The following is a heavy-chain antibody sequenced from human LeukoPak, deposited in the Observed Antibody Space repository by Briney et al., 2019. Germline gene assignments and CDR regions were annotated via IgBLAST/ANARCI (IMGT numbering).Heavy chain of an antibody. Sequence: ASVKVSCKASGYTFTGYYMHWVRQAPGQGLEWMGWINPNSGGTNYAQKFQGRVTMTRDTSISTAYMELSSLRSGDTAVYYCARVEMTEYYYDSSGYRYYYYMDVWGKGATVTISS. CDR3: ARVEMTEYYYDSSGYRYYYYMDV. D-gene: IGHD3-22*01. J-gene: IGHJ6*03. V-gene: IGHV1-2*02. CDR2: INPNSGGT. CDR1: GYTFTGYY.